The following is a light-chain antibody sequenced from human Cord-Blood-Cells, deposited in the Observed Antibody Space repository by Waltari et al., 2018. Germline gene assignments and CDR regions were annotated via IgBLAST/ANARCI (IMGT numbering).Light chain of an antibody. J-gene: IGLJ2*01. CDR1: SSDVGGYNY. CDR3: SSYTSSSTLV. CDR2: DVS. V-gene: IGLV2-14*01. Sequence: QSALTQPASVSGSPGQSITISCTGTSSDVGGYNYVSWYPQHPAKAPKLMIYDVSKRPSGVSNRFSGSKSGNTASLTISGLQAEDEADYYCSSYTSSSTLVFGGGTKLTVL.